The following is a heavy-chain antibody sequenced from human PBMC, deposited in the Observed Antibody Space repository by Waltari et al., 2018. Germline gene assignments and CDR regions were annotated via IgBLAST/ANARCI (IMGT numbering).Heavy chain of an antibody. V-gene: IGHV4-34*01. CDR3: ARSGYSSGWYNSDY. J-gene: IGHJ4*02. CDR2: INHSGST. CDR1: GGSCSGYY. D-gene: IGHD6-19*01. Sequence: VQLQKWGAGLLKPSETLSLTCAVYGGSCSGYYWSWIRQPPGKGLEWIGEINHSGSTNYNPSLKSRVTISVDTSKNQFSLKLSSVTAADTAVYYCARSGYSSGWYNSDYWGQGTLVTVSS.